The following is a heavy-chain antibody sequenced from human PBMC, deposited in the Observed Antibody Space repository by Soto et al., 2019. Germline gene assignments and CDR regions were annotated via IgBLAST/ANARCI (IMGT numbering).Heavy chain of an antibody. V-gene: IGHV1-2*04. CDR1: GYTFTGYY. J-gene: IGHJ6*02. Sequence: ASVKVSCKASGYTFTGYYMHWVRQAPGQGLEWMGWINPNSGGTNYAQKFQGWVTMTRDTSISTAYMELSRLRSDDTAVYYCAREGNWGSVRLEGVYGMDVWGQGTTVTVSS. D-gene: IGHD7-27*01. CDR3: AREGNWGSVRLEGVYGMDV. CDR2: INPNSGGT.